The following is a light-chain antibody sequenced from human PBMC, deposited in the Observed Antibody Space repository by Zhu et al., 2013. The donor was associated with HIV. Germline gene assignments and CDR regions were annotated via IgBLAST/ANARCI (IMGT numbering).Light chain of an antibody. CDR1: QTVTSNY. CDR3: QQYYSYLWT. Sequence: EIVMTQSPATLSVSPGERATLSCRASQTVTSNYLAWYQQKSGQPPRLLIYGASSRATGIPDRFNGSGSGTDFTLTISRLEPEDFATYYCQQYYSYLWTFGQGTKVEI. J-gene: IGKJ1*01. CDR2: GAS. V-gene: IGKV3-20*01.